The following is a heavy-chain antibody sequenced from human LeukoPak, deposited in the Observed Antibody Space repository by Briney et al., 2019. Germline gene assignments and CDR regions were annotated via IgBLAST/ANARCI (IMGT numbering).Heavy chain of an antibody. CDR2: INHSGST. J-gene: IGHJ4*02. V-gene: IGHV4-34*01. CDR3: ARGRVTIFGVVGLDY. CDR1: GGSFSGYY. Sequence: SETLSLTCAVYGGSFSGYYWSWIRQPPGKGLEWIGEINHSGSTNYNPSLKSRVTISVDTSKNQFSLKLSSVTAADTAMYYCARGRVTIFGVVGLDYWGQGTLVTVSS. D-gene: IGHD3-3*01.